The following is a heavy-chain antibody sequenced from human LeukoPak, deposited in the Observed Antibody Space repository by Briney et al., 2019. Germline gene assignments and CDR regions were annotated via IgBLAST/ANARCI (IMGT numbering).Heavy chain of an antibody. Sequence: PGGSLRLSCAASGFTFSSYGMHWVRQAPGKGLEWVAVIWYDGSKKYYADSVKGRFTISRDNSKNTLYLQMNSLRAEDTAVYYCVSGTTLDYWGQGTLVTVSS. CDR3: VSGTTLDY. J-gene: IGHJ4*02. D-gene: IGHD1-7*01. CDR2: IWYDGSKK. CDR1: GFTFSSYG. V-gene: IGHV3-33*01.